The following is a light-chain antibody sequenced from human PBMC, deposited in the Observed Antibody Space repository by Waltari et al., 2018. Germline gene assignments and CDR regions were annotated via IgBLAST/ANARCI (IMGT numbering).Light chain of an antibody. CDR2: AAS. V-gene: IGKV3-15*01. Sequence: EIVMTQSPDTLSVSPGERATLSCRASESVRTNLAWYQQKPGQAPRLLIYAASTRATGVPARFSGGGSGTEVTLTISSLQSEDFAFYYCQQYNKWPLTFGGGTKVEIK. J-gene: IGKJ4*01. CDR3: QQYNKWPLT. CDR1: ESVRTN.